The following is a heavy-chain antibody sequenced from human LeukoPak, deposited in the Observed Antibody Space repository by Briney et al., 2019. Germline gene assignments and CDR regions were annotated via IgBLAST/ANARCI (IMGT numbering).Heavy chain of an antibody. CDR2: ISTNSNYI. CDR3: ARDHSLVVTEIEYFQH. D-gene: IGHD4-23*01. J-gene: IGHJ1*01. Sequence: GGSLRLSCTASGFTFSDYSMNWVRQAPGKGLEWVSYISTNSNYIYYADSGKGRFTISRDNAKNSLYLQMNSLRAEDTAVYYCARDHSLVVTEIEYFQHWGQGTLVTVSS. CDR1: GFTFSDYS. V-gene: IGHV3-21*04.